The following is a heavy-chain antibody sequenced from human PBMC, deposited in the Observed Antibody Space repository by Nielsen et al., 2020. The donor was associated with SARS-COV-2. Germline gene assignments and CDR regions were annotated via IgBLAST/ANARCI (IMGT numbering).Heavy chain of an antibody. CDR1: GGSISSYY. V-gene: IGHV4-4*07. Sequence: SETLSLTCTVSGGSISSYYWSWIRQPAGKGLEWIGRIYTSGSTNYNPSLKSRVTISVDTSKNQFSLKLSSVTAADTAVYYCARGSSRTQYYYYYGMDVWGQGTTVTVSS. CDR3: ARGSSRTQYYYYYGMDV. J-gene: IGHJ6*02. D-gene: IGHD3-10*01. CDR2: IYTSGST.